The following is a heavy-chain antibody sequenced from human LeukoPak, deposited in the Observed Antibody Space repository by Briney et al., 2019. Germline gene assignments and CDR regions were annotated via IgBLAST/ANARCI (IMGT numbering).Heavy chain of an antibody. CDR1: GYTFTGYY. Sequence: VASVKVSCKASGYTFTGYYMNWVRQAPGQGLEWMGWINSDSGFTKYAQKLQGRVTMTRDTSITTVYMDPTRLTSDDTAVYYCARNFDMKGFDPWGQGTLVTVSS. J-gene: IGHJ5*02. V-gene: IGHV1-2*02. CDR3: ARNFDMKGFDP. D-gene: IGHD3-9*01. CDR2: INSDSGFT.